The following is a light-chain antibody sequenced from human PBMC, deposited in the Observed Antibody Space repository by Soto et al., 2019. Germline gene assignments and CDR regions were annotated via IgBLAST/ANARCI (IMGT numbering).Light chain of an antibody. CDR1: SSNIGSNY. CDR3: AAWDDSLGAKYV. J-gene: IGLJ1*01. V-gene: IGLV1-47*01. Sequence: QSALTQPPSASGTPGQRVTISCSGSSSNIGSNYVYWYQRLPGTAPKLLIYRSSQRPSGVPDRFSGSKSGTSASLAISGLRSEDEADYYCAAWDDSLGAKYVFGTGTKVTVL. CDR2: RSS.